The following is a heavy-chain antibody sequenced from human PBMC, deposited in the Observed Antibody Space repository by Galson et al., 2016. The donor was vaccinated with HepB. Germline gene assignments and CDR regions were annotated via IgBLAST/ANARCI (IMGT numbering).Heavy chain of an antibody. J-gene: IGHJ2*01. CDR1: GFTFTNYG. Sequence: SLRLSCAASGFTFTNYGMHWVRQAPGKGLDWVPVLSFDGNHEYYADSVKGRFTISRDNSKNTLYLQLDSLRTEDTAVYFCAKAPSAAREGVYWYFDLRGRGTLVTVSS. CDR2: LSFDGNHE. D-gene: IGHD6-25*01. CDR3: AKAPSAAREGVYWYFDL. V-gene: IGHV3-30*18.